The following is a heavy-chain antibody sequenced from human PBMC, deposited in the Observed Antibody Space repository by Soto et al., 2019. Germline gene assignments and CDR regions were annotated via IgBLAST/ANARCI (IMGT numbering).Heavy chain of an antibody. CDR3: ARDGHSSGWS. CDR2: TSHRGST. J-gene: IGHJ5*02. D-gene: IGHD6-19*01. V-gene: IGHV4-4*02. CDR1: GGSITSSDW. Sequence: QVQLQESGPGLVKPSGTLSLTCAVSGGSITSSDWWSWVRQPPGKGLGWIGETSHRGSTTYNPSLKSRVTISVDKSKNQFSLKLSAVTAADTAVYYCARDGHSSGWSWGQGTLVTVSS.